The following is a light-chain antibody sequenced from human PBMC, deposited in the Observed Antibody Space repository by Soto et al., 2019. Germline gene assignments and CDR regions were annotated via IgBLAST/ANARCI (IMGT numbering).Light chain of an antibody. Sequence: EIVLTQSPATLSFSPGERATLSCRASQSVGTYLAWYQQKPGQAPRLLIYDASKRATGIPARFSGSGSGTDFALTISSLEPDDFAVYYCQQRSNRPPVYSFGQGTKLEIK. V-gene: IGKV3-11*01. CDR2: DAS. CDR1: QSVGTY. CDR3: QQRSNRPPVYS. J-gene: IGKJ2*01.